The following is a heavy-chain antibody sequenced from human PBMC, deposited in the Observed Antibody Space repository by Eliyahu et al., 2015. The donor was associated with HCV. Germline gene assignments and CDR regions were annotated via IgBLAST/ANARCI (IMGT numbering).Heavy chain of an antibody. CDR3: ASPRPAAMLVDTDCLDY. CDR2: XXPILGIA. V-gene: IGHV1-69*02. Sequence: QVQLVQSGAEVKKPGSSVKVSCKASGGTXSSYTISWVRQAPGQXLEWMGRXXPILGIANXAQKFQGRVTITADKSTSTAYMELSSLRSEDTAVYYCASPRPAAMLVDTDCLDYWGQGTLVTVSS. CDR1: GGTXSSYT. D-gene: IGHD2-2*01. J-gene: IGHJ4*02.